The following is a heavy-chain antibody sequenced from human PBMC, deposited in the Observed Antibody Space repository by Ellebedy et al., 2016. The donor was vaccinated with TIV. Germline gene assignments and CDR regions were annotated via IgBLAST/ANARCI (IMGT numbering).Heavy chain of an antibody. D-gene: IGHD3-10*01. CDR2: ISYDGSNK. CDR3: AAKHVLLWFGEEDDY. Sequence: GGSLRLXXAASGFTFSSYAMHWVRQAPGKGLEWVAVISYDGSNKYYADSVKGRFTISRDNSKNTLYLQMNSLRAEDTAVYYCAAKHVLLWFGEEDDYWGQGTLVTVSS. V-gene: IGHV3-30-3*01. J-gene: IGHJ4*02. CDR1: GFTFSSYA.